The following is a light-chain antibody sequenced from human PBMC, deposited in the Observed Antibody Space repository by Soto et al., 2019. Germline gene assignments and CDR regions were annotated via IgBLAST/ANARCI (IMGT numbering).Light chain of an antibody. V-gene: IGLV2-14*03. CDR1: SSDVGGYNY. CDR3: SSFTRSTPLV. CDR2: DVS. J-gene: IGLJ2*01. Sequence: QSALTQPASVSESLGQSITISCTGTSSDVGGYNYVSWYQHHPGKAPKLMIYDVSNRPSGVSNRFSGSKSGNTASLTISGLQAEDEADYYCSSFTRSTPLVFGGGTKLTVL.